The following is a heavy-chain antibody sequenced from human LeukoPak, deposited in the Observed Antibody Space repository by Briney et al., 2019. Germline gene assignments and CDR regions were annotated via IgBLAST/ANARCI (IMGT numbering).Heavy chain of an antibody. CDR1: GXXFSSYW. CDR2: IKQDGTEK. J-gene: IGHJ4*02. Sequence: GGSLRLSCXASGXXFSSYWMSWVRQALGKGLEWVANIKQDGTEKYYVDSVKGRFTISRDNAKNSLYLQMNSLRAEDTAVYYCARVRGSGSYEGNFDYWGQGTLVTVSS. CDR3: ARVRGSGSYEGNFDY. D-gene: IGHD3-10*01. V-gene: IGHV3-7*01.